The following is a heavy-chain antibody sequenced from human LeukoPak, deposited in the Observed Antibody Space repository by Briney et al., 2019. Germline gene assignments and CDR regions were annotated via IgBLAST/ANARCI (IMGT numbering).Heavy chain of an antibody. D-gene: IGHD3-3*01. CDR3: ARARTIFGVVIRAFDI. Sequence: SETLSLTCTVSGGSISSYYWSWIRQPPGKGLEWIGYIYYSGSTNYNPSLKSRVTISVDTSKNQFSLKLSSVTAADTAVYYCARARTIFGVVIRAFDIWGQGTMVTVSS. CDR1: GGSISSYY. CDR2: IYYSGST. J-gene: IGHJ3*02. V-gene: IGHV4-59*01.